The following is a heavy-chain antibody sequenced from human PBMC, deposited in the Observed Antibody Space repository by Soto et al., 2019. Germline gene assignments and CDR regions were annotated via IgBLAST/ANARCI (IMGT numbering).Heavy chain of an antibody. J-gene: IGHJ6*02. D-gene: IGHD2-2*02. CDR2: IFYRGTT. V-gene: IGHV4-59*02. CDR3: TRYAIIARLQYGMDV. CDR1: GASVSGYY. Sequence: SETLSPTVTVPGASVSGYYWSWIPQSPGRGLEGLGSIFYRGTTLYTPSAHSRLSITVDTAKNQFSLKMRSVTAADTAIYYCTRYAIIARLQYGMDVWGRGTMVTVSS.